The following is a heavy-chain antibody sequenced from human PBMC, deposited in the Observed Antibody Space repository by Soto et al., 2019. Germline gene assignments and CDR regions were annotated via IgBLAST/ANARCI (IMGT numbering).Heavy chain of an antibody. J-gene: IGHJ4*02. V-gene: IGHV1-18*01. CDR1: GYSFTNYG. CDR3: ARANTWVTGRVGTH. Sequence: QIHLEQSRIEMKEPGTSLKISCATSGYSFTNYGISWVRQAPGQGLEWMGWISGYNGNTKYAQSFHDRVVMTADKFTSTGYLEMRNLRSNDTAVYYCARANTWVTGRVGTHWGQGTKVPVSS. CDR2: ISGYNGNT. D-gene: IGHD1-1*01.